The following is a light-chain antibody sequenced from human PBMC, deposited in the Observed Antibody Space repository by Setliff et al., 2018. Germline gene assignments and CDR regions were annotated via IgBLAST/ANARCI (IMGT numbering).Light chain of an antibody. CDR3: QQFGSSTGT. J-gene: IGKJ1*01. V-gene: IGKV3-20*01. CDR1: QSISSSY. CDR2: GAS. Sequence: EIVLTQSPGTLSLSPGERATLSCRASQSISSSYLAWYQQKPGQAPRLLIDGASIRATGIPDRFSGSGSGTDFTFTISRLEPEDFAVYYCQQFGSSTGTFGQGTKVDIK.